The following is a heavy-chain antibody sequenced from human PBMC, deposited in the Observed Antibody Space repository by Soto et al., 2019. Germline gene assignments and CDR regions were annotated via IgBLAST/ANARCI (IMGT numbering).Heavy chain of an antibody. CDR1: GFTFSRHG. CDR3: ARDISFGAYDL. CDR2: IWYDGTRE. V-gene: IGHV3-33*01. J-gene: IGHJ1*01. D-gene: IGHD1-1*01. Sequence: PLGGSLRLSCAASGFTFSRHGMQWARQAPGKGLEWVALIWYDGTRESYADSVKGRFTISRDQSESTLYLQMNRLRADDTAVYYCARDISFGAYDLWGQGTLVTVSS.